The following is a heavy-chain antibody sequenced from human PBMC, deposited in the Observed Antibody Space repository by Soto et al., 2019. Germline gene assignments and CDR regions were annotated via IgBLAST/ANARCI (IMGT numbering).Heavy chain of an antibody. V-gene: IGHV3-30-3*01. CDR2: ISYDGSNK. CDR3: AGSSYGNRNYYYYGMDV. D-gene: IGHD1-1*01. J-gene: IGHJ6*02. Sequence: AGGSLRLSCAASGFTFSSYAMHWVRQAPGKGLEWVAVISYDGSNKYYADSVKGRFTISRDNSKNTLYLQMNSLRAEDTAVYYCAGSSYGNRNYYYYGMDVWGQGTTVTVSS. CDR1: GFTFSSYA.